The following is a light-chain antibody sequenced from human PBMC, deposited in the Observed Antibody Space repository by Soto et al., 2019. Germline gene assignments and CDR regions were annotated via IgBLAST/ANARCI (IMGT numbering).Light chain of an antibody. CDR2: EGN. CDR1: SSDVGSYNL. V-gene: IGLV2-23*01. Sequence: QSVLTQPASVSGSPGQSITISCTGTSSDVGSYNLVSWYQQHPGKAPKLMIYEGNKRPSGVSNRFSGSKSGNTASLTISGLQAEDEADYYCSSFSDSTTLLFGGGTKLT. J-gene: IGLJ2*01. CDR3: SSFSDSTTLL.